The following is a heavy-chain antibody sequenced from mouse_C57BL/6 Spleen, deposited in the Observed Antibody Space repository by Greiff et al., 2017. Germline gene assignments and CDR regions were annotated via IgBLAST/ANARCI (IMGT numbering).Heavy chain of an antibody. CDR3: TRRGYYGSSYPDY. J-gene: IGHJ2*01. CDR1: GYTFTDYE. D-gene: IGHD1-1*01. Sequence: VQLQQSGAELVRPGASVTLSCKASGYTFTDYEMHWVKQTPVHGLEWIGAIDPETGGTAYNQKFTGKAILTADKSSSTAYMELRSLTSEDSAVYYCTRRGYYGSSYPDYWGQGTTLTVSS. CDR2: IDPETGGT. V-gene: IGHV1-15*01.